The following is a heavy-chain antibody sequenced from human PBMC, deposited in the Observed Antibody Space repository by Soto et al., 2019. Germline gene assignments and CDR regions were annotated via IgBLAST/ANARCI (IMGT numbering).Heavy chain of an antibody. D-gene: IGHD6-13*01. CDR3: ARLGIAASGPTG. Sequence: QLLESGPGLVKPSETLSLTCTVSGGSISSSSYYWGWIRQPPGKGLEWIGSIYYSGSTYYNPSLKSRITISVDTSKNQFSLKLSSVTAADTAVYYCARLGIAASGPTGWGQGTTVTVSS. J-gene: IGHJ6*02. CDR2: IYYSGST. V-gene: IGHV4-39*01. CDR1: GGSISSSSYY.